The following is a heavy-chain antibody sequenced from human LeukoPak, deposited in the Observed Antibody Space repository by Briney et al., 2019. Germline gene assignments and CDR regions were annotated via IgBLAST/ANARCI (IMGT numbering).Heavy chain of an antibody. CDR1: GASIRPYY. CDR2: ISTTGST. V-gene: IGHV4-4*07. D-gene: IGHD2-15*01. Sequence: SGTLSLTCAVSGASIRPYYCTWIRQPAGKGLEWIGRISTTGSTNYNPSLKTRVTMSVDTSQNQFSLKLTSMTAADTAVYYCARGGSYLYYYYMDVWGKGTTVTISS. J-gene: IGHJ6*03. CDR3: ARGGSYLYYYYMDV.